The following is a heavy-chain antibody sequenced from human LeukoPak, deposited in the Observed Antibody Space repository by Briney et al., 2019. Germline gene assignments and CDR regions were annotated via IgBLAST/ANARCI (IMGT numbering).Heavy chain of an antibody. D-gene: IGHD5-18*01. J-gene: IGHJ4*02. CDR1: GFTFSNYG. V-gene: IGHV3-30*02. CDR2: IRYDGSDE. Sequence: GGSLRLSCAASGFTFSNYGIHWVRQAPGKGLEWAAFIRYDGSDEYYAESVKGRFTISRDNSKNTLYLQMNSLRAEDTAVYYCARKRHSYGPTLLDYWGQGTLVTVSS. CDR3: ARKRHSYGPTLLDY.